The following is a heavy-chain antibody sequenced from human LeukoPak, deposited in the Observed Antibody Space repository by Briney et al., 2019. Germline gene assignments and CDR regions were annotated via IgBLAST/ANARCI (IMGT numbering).Heavy chain of an antibody. CDR2: IYYSGST. D-gene: IGHD4-17*01. CDR3: ARKPATVTTYPYNWFDP. J-gene: IGHJ5*02. Sequence: SETLSLTCTVSGGSISSSSYYWGWIRQPPGKGLEWIGSIYYSGSTYHNPSLKSRVTISVDTSKNQFSLKLSSVTAADTAVYYCARKPATVTTYPYNWFDPWGQGTLVTVSS. CDR1: GGSISSSSYY. V-gene: IGHV4-39*07.